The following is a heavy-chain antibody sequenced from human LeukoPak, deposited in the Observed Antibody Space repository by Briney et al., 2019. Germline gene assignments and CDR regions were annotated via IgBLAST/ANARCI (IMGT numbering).Heavy chain of an antibody. D-gene: IGHD3-22*01. V-gene: IGHV4-39*06. CDR3: AGMKFYDSTGYTPGHYMDV. CDR2: IYYSGST. J-gene: IGHJ6*03. Sequence: SETLSLTCTVSGGSFSSSSYYWGWIRQPPGKGLEWIGSIYYSGSTYYNPSLKSRLTISAEASNQFTLKLSAVTAADTAVYYCAGMKFYDSTGYTPGHYMDVWGKGTTVTVSS. CDR1: GGSFSSSSYY.